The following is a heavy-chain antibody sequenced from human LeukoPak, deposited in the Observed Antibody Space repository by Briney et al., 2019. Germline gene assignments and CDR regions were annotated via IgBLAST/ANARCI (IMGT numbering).Heavy chain of an antibody. CDR2: ISSSSSYI. CDR3: AKLGVAGRGGYFDY. V-gene: IGHV3-21*01. CDR1: GFTFSSYS. D-gene: IGHD6-19*01. Sequence: GGSLRLSRAASGFTFSSYSMNWVRQAPGKGLEWVSSISSSSSYIYYADSVKGRFTISRDNAKNSLYLQMNSLRAEDTAVYYCAKLGVAGRGGYFDYWGQGTLVTVSS. J-gene: IGHJ4*02.